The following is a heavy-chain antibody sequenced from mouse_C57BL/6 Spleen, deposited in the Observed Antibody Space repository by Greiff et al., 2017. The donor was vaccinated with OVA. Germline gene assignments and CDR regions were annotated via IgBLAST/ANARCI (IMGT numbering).Heavy chain of an antibody. D-gene: IGHD2-5*01. V-gene: IGHV1-69*01. CDR2: IDPSDSYT. J-gene: IGHJ2*01. CDR3: ARSWDSTILDY. Sequence: VQLQQPGAELVMPGASVKLSCKASGYTFTSYWMHWVQQRPGHGLEWIGEIDPSDSYTNYNQKFKGKSTLTVDKSSSTAYMQLSSLTSEDSAVYYCARSWDSTILDYWGQGTTLTVSS. CDR1: GYTFTSYW.